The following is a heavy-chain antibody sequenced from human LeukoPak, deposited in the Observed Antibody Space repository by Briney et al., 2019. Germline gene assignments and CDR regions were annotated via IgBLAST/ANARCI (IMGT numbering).Heavy chain of an antibody. CDR1: GFTFSSFN. Sequence: GGSLRLSCAASGFTFSSFNMSWVRQAPGKGLEWVSSISSTSTYIYDADSVKGRFTISRDNAKNSLYLQMNSLRAEDTAVYYCARVSYNSGWFFDYWGQGTLVTVSS. V-gene: IGHV3-21*01. J-gene: IGHJ4*02. CDR2: ISSTSTYI. D-gene: IGHD6-19*01. CDR3: ARVSYNSGWFFDY.